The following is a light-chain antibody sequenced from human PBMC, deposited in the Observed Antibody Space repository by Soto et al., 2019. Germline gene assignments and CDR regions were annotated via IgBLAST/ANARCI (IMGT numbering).Light chain of an antibody. J-gene: IGLJ2*01. Sequence: QSALTQPASVSGSPGQSITISCTGTSSDVDAYDYVSWYQQYSGQAPKLIIFEVSNRPSGVSNRFSGSRSGSTASLTISGLKAEDEADYYCSSYTPGSTLVFGGGTKLTVL. CDR3: SSYTPGSTLV. CDR2: EVS. CDR1: SSDVDAYDY. V-gene: IGLV2-14*01.